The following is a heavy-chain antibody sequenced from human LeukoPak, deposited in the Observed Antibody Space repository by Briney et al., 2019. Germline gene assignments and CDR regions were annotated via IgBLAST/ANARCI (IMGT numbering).Heavy chain of an antibody. D-gene: IGHD1-26*01. CDR3: ARVLEWEHEGFDY. CDR2: INPNSGGT. V-gene: IGHV1-2*02. CDR1: GYTFTGYY. J-gene: IGHJ4*02. Sequence: VASVTVSCKASGYTFTGYYMHWVRQAPGQGLEWMGWINPNSGGTNYAQKFQGRVTMTRDTSISTAYMELSRLRSDDTAVYYCARVLEWEHEGFDYWGQGTLVTVSS.